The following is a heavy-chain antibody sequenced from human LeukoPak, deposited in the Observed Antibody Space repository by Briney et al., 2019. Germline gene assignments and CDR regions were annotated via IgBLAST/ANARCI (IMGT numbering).Heavy chain of an antibody. Sequence: SETLSLTCTVSGYSISSGYYWGWIRQPPGKGLEWIGSIYHGGSTYYNPSLKSRVTISVDTSKNQFSLKLSSVTAADTAVYYCARVYGDFYFDYWGQGTLVTVSS. J-gene: IGHJ4*02. V-gene: IGHV4-38-2*02. CDR2: IYHGGST. CDR3: ARVYGDFYFDY. D-gene: IGHD4-17*01. CDR1: GYSISSGYY.